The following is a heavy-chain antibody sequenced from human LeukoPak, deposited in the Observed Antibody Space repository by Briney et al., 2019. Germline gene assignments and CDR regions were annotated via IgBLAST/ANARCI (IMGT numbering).Heavy chain of an antibody. V-gene: IGHV4-39*07. CDR2: FFYSGST. J-gene: IGHJ3*02. Sequence: SETLSLTCTVSGGSISSSSYNWGWIRQPPGQGLEWIGTFFYSGSTFYNPSLASRVTISVDTSKNQFSLKLSSVTAADTAVYSCASGYSYGRAIRDAFDIRGQGTVVTVSS. D-gene: IGHD5-18*01. CDR1: GGSISSSSYN. CDR3: ASGYSYGRAIRDAFDI.